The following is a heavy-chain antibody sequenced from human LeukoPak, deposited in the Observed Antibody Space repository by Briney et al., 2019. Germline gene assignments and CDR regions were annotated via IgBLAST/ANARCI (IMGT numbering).Heavy chain of an antibody. CDR3: ARIPGSIAVAATQYYFDS. Sequence: GGSLRLSCAASGFTFSSYAMHWVRQAPGKGLEWVAVISYDGSNKYYADSVKGRFTISRDNSKNTLYLRMNSLRAEDTAVYYCARIPGSIAVAATQYYFDSWGQGTLVTVSS. CDR2: ISYDGSNK. V-gene: IGHV3-30-3*01. CDR1: GFTFSSYA. D-gene: IGHD6-19*01. J-gene: IGHJ4*02.